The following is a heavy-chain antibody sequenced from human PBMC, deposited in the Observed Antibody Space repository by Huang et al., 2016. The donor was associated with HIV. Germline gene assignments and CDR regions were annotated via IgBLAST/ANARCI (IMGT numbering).Heavy chain of an antibody. CDR1: ISSTPYY. J-gene: IGHJ4*02. D-gene: IGHD2-2*01. Sequence: ISSTPYYWCWIRQPPGKGLEWIATIYYSGSSYYNPSLKSRVTISLDTCKNQFSLNLTSLSSADTAVYYCARHRKVVPTALAYWGRGTLVTVSS. CDR3: ARHRKVVPTALAY. V-gene: IGHV4-39*01. CDR2: IYYSGSS.